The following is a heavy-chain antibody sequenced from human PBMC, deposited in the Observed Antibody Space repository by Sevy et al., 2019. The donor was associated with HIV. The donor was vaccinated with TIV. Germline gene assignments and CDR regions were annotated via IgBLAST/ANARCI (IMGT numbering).Heavy chain of an antibody. D-gene: IGHD2-2*01. J-gene: IGHJ5*02. CDR3: ARENIVVVPAAMNNWFDP. V-gene: IGHV3-7*03. CDR2: IKQDGSEK. CDR1: GFTFSSYW. Sequence: GGSLRLSCAASGFTFSSYWMSWVRQAPGKGLEWVANIKQDGSEKYYVDSVEGRFTISRDNAKNSLYLQMNSLRAEDTAVYYCARENIVVVPAAMNNWFDPWGQGTLVTVSS.